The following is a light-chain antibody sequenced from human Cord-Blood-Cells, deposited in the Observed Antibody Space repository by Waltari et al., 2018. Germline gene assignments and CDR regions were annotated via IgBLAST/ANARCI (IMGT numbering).Light chain of an antibody. V-gene: IGKV3-11*01. CDR1: QSVSSY. CDR2: DAS. J-gene: IGKJ3*01. CDR3: QQRSNWPPFT. Sequence: EIVLTQSPATLSLSPGARATHPCRASQSVSSYLAWYQQKPGQAPRLLIYDASNRATGIPARFSGSGSGTDFTLTISSLEPEDFAVYYCQQRSNWPPFTFGPGTKVDIK.